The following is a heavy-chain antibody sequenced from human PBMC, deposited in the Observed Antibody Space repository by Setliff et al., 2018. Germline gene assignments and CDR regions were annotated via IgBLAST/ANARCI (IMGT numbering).Heavy chain of an antibody. V-gene: IGHV3-74*01. CDR3: ATQTAAYYFDY. CDR2: MYTDGSST. D-gene: IGHD6-13*01. J-gene: IGHJ4*02. Sequence: GGSLRLSCAASGFTFTSYWMHWVRQAPGKGLVWVSRMYTDGSSTYYADSVKGRVTLTRDTSLTTAYMELRSLTSDDTAVYYCATQTAAYYFDYWGQGALVTVSS. CDR1: GFTFTSYW.